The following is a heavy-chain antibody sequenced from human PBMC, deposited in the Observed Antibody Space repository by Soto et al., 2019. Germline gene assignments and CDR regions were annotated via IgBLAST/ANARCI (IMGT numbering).Heavy chain of an antibody. J-gene: IGHJ4*02. CDR1: GFTFSSFG. D-gene: IGHD5-18*01. V-gene: IGHV3-30*18. CDR2: ISYDGSNK. CDR3: AKDRGYTYGRGFDY. Sequence: QVQLVESGGGVVRPGRSLRLSCAASGFTFSSFGMHWVRQAPGKGLEWVAVISYDGSNKYYADSVKGRFTISRDNSKNTLYLQMNSLRAEDTAIYYCAKDRGYTYGRGFDYWGQGTLVTVSS.